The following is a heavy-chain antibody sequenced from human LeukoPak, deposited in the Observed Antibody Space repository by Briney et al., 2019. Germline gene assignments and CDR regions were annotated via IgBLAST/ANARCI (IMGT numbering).Heavy chain of an antibody. D-gene: IGHD1-1*01. CDR3: AREGGTLYYYYGMDV. CDR2: IWYDGSNK. J-gene: IGHJ6*02. V-gene: IGHV3-33*01. Sequence: QAGGSLRLSCAASGFTFSSYGMHWVRQAPGKGLEWVAVIWYDGSNKYYADSVKGRFTISRDNSKNTLYLQMNSLRAEDTAVYYCAREGGTLYYYYGMDVWGQGTTVTVSS. CDR1: GFTFSSYG.